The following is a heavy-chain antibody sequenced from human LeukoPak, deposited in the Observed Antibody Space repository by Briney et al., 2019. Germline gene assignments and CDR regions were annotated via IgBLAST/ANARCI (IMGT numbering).Heavy chain of an antibody. CDR3: AREGHDSSGSFFEY. D-gene: IGHD3-22*01. J-gene: IGHJ4*02. CDR1: GGTFSSYA. CDR2: IIPILGIA. V-gene: IGHV1-69*04. Sequence: SVKVSCKASGGTFSSYAISWVRQAPGQGLEWMGRIIPILGIANYAQKFQGRVTITADKSTSTAYMELSSLRSEDTAVYYCAREGHDSSGSFFEYWGQGTLVTVSS.